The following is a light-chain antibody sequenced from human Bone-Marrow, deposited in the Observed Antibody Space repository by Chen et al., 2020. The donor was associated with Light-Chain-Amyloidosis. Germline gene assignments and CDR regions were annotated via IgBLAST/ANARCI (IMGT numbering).Light chain of an antibody. CDR1: SSNIGAYYD. CDR2: GNN. J-gene: IGLJ1*01. CDR3: QTYDSGLSGYV. Sequence: QSVLTQPPSVSGAPGQRVTISCTGSSSNIGAYYDVHWYQQLPGTAPKLLIYGNNNRPSGAPYRFSVSTSGTSASPATTRLQAEEEADYYCQTYDSGLSGYVFGTGTKVNVL. V-gene: IGLV1-40*01.